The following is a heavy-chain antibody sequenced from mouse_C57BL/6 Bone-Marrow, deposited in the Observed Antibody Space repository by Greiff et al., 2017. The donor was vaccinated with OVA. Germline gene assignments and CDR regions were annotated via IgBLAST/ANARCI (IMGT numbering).Heavy chain of an antibody. D-gene: IGHD2-2*01. CDR1: GFTFSSYA. Sequence: EVQGVESGEGLVKPGGSLKLSCAASGFTFSSYAMSWVRQTPEKRLEWVAYISSGGDYIYYADTVKGRFTISRDNARNTLYLQMSSLKSEDTAMYYCTRSFYYGYDDWYFDVWGTGTTVTVSS. J-gene: IGHJ1*03. V-gene: IGHV5-9-1*02. CDR2: ISSGGDYI. CDR3: TRSFYYGYDDWYFDV.